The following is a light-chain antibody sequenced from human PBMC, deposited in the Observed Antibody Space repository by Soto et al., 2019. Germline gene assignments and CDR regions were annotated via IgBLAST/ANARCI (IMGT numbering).Light chain of an antibody. J-gene: IGLJ2*01. CDR3: SSYTSSGTLV. Sequence: QSALTQPASVSGSPGQSITISCTGTTTDIRRYNYVSWYQHHPDKAPKLILYEVSNRPSGVSDRFSGSKSGTTASLTISGLQPEYEASYYCSSYTSSGTLVFGGGTQLTVL. V-gene: IGLV2-14*01. CDR1: TTDIRRYNY. CDR2: EVS.